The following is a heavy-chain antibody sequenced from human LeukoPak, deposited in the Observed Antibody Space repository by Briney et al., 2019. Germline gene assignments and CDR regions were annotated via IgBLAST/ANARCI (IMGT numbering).Heavy chain of an antibody. D-gene: IGHD3-22*01. CDR1: GFTFSSYE. V-gene: IGHV3-48*03. CDR2: ISSSGSTI. Sequence: GGSLRLSCAASGFTFSSYEMNWVRQAPGKGLEWVSYISSSGSTIYYADSVKGRFTISRDNAKNSLYLQMNSLRAEDTAVYYCAKDLGRGNYYDSSPYWGQGTLVTVSS. CDR3: AKDLGRGNYYDSSPY. J-gene: IGHJ4*02.